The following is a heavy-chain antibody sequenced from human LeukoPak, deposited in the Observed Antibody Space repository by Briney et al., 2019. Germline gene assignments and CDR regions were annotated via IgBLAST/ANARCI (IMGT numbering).Heavy chain of an antibody. CDR3: ARLRSGGDYATIVY. J-gene: IGHJ4*02. CDR2: VYFSGST. V-gene: IGHV4-39*01. Sequence: PSGTLSLTCSVPGGSISNSRGYYWGWMRQPPAKGLESIGIVYFSGSTYYSPSRESRVAISVDTSKSQFSLKLTSVTAADTAVYYCARLRSGGDYATIVYWGQGTLVTVSS. D-gene: IGHD4-17*01. CDR1: GGSISNSRGYY.